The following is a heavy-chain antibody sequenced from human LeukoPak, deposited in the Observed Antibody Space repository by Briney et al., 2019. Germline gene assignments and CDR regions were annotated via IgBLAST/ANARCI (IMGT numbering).Heavy chain of an antibody. CDR1: GYTFTSYD. D-gene: IGHD3-9*01. CDR3: ARGVRYFDWLILATPTHRENYYYYYYMDV. CDR2: MNPNSGNT. V-gene: IGHV1-8*01. J-gene: IGHJ6*03. Sequence: ASVKVSCKASGYTFTSYDINWVRQATGQGLEWMGWMNPNSGNTGYAQKFQGRVTMTRNTSISTAYMELSSLRSEDTAVYYCARGVRYFDWLILATPTHRENYYYYYYMDVWGKGTTVTVSS.